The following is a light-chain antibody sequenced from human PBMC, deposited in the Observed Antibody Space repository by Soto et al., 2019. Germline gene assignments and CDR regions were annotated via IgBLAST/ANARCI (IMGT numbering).Light chain of an antibody. CDR1: QYISSW. CDR3: QECNTYS. Sequence: DIQMTQSPSTLTASVGDRVTITCRASQYISSWLAWYQQKPGKAPKVLIYDASSLESGVPSRFSGSGSGTEFTLTISSLQPDDFATYYCQECNTYSFGGGTKVEI. J-gene: IGKJ4*01. V-gene: IGKV1-5*01. CDR2: DAS.